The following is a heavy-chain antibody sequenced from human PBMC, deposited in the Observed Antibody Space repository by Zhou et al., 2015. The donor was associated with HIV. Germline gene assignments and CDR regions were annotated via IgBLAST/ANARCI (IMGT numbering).Heavy chain of an antibody. D-gene: IGHD2-2*01. V-gene: IGHV1-69*02. CDR1: GGTFSSYT. CDR2: IIPILGIA. Sequence: QVQLVQSGAEVKKPGSSVKVSCKASGGTFSSYTISWVRQAPGQGLEWMGRIIPILGIANYAQKFQGRVTITADKSTSTAYMELSSLRSEDTAVYYCARVKCAGAVPAALPYYYYYGMDVWGQGTTVTVSS. J-gene: IGHJ6*02. CDR3: ARVKCAGAVPAALPYYYYYGMDV.